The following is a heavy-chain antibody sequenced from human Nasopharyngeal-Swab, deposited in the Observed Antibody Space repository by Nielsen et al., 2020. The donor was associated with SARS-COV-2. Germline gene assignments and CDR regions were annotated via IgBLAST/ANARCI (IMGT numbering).Heavy chain of an antibody. D-gene: IGHD6-13*01. CDR2: ISGSGGST. CDR3: AKDVSSSWYRGCYGMDV. J-gene: IGHJ6*02. CDR1: GFTFSSYA. V-gene: IGHV3-23*01. Sequence: GESLKISCAASGFTFSSYAMSWVRQAPGKGLEWVSAISGSGGSTYYADSVKGRFTVSRDNSKNTLYLQMNSLRAEDTAVYYCAKDVSSSWYRGCYGMDVWGQGTTVTVSS.